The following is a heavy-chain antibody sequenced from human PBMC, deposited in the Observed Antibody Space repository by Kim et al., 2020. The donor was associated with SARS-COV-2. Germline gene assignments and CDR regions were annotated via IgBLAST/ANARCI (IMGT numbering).Heavy chain of an antibody. Sequence: SETLSLTCAVYGGSFSGYYWSWIRQPPGKGLEWIGEINHSGSTNYNPSLKSRVTISVDTSKNQFSLTLSSVTAADTAVYYCGRGSPFHRRSLGYCSSTGCLGAFDIWGQGTMVTVSS. D-gene: IGHD2-2*01. J-gene: IGHJ3*02. V-gene: IGHV4-34*01. CDR3: GRGSPFHRRSLGYCSSTGCLGAFDI. CDR1: GGSFSGYY. CDR2: INHSGST.